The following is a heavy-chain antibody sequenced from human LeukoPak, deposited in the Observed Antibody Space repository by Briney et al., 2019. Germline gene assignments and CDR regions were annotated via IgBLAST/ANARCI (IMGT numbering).Heavy chain of an antibody. J-gene: IGHJ3*02. CDR3: EAGRTDFGVVIGAFDI. CDR2: IYYSGST. Sequence: SETLSLTCTVSGGSISYYYWIWIRQPPGKGLEWIGYIYYSGSTNYNPSLKSRVTMSVDTSKNLLSLKVTSVTTADTAVYYCEAGRTDFGVVIGAFDIWGQGTRVTVSS. CDR1: GGSISYYY. D-gene: IGHD3-3*01. V-gene: IGHV4-59*01.